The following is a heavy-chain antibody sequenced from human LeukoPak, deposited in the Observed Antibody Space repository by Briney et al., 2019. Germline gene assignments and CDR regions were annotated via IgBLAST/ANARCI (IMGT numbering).Heavy chain of an antibody. CDR3: ARGGRLRYFDWFRKRPDSNDAFDT. Sequence: SETLSLTCAVYGGSFSGYYWSWIRQPPGKGLEWIGEINHSGSTNYNPSLKSRVTISVDTSKNQFSLKLSSVTAADTAVYYCARGGRLRYFDWFRKRPDSNDAFDTWGQGTMVTVSS. CDR1: GGSFSGYY. CDR2: INHSGST. D-gene: IGHD3-9*01. V-gene: IGHV4-34*01. J-gene: IGHJ3*02.